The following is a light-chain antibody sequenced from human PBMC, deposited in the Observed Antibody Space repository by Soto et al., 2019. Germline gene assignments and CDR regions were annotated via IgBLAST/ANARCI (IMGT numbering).Light chain of an antibody. J-gene: IGKJ4*01. CDR1: QSVSSSY. V-gene: IGKV3-20*01. CDR3: QQYASAPLA. Sequence: EIVLTQSPGTLSLSPGERATLSCRASQSVSSSYFAWYQQKPGQAPRLIMFGASSRATGIPDRFSGSGSGADFTLTISRLEPEDFAVYYCQQYASAPLAFGGGTRLDVK. CDR2: GAS.